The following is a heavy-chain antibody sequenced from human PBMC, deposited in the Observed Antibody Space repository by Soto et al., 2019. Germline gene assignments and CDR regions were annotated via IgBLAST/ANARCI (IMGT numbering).Heavy chain of an antibody. CDR3: AKHGPVYFDY. J-gene: IGHJ4*02. CDR1: GFTFSSYG. V-gene: IGHV3-30*18. CDR2: ISYDGSNK. D-gene: IGHD3-10*01. Sequence: PGGSLRLSCAASGFTFSSYGMHWVRQAPGKGLEWVAVISYDGSNKYYADSVKGRFTISRDNSKNTLYLQMNSLRAEDTAVYYFAKHGPVYFDYRGRGTLVTVSS.